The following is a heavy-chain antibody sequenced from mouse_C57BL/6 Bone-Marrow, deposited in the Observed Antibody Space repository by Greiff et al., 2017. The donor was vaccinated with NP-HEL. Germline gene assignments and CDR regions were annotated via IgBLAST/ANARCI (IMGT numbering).Heavy chain of an antibody. CDR1: GFTFSSYA. J-gene: IGHJ2*01. CDR3: TRETANWVFDY. V-gene: IGHV5-9-1*02. Sequence: EVKLMESGEGLVKPGGSLKLSCAASGFTFSSYAMSWVRQTPEKRLEWVAYISSGGDYIYYADTVKGRFTISRDNARNTLYLQMSSLKSEDTAMYYCTRETANWVFDYWGQGTTLTVSS. CDR2: ISSGGDYI. D-gene: IGHD4-1*01.